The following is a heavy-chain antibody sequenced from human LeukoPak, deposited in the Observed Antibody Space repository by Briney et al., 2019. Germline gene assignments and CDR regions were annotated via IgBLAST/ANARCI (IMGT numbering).Heavy chain of an antibody. Sequence: GSSVKVSCKASGGTFSSYTISWVRQAPGQGLEWMGRIIPIHGIANYAQKFQGRVTITADKSTSTAYMELSSLRSEDTAVYYCARVGYCSGGSCYARWFDPWGQGTLVTVSS. J-gene: IGHJ5*02. D-gene: IGHD2-15*01. CDR1: GGTFSSYT. CDR2: IIPIHGIA. CDR3: ARVGYCSGGSCYARWFDP. V-gene: IGHV1-69*02.